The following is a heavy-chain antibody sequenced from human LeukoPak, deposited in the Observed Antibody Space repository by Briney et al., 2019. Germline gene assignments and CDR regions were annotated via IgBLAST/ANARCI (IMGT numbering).Heavy chain of an antibody. D-gene: IGHD6-13*01. V-gene: IGHV3-48*01. CDR1: GFTFSSYS. CDR2: ISSSSSTI. CDR3: ARDLAAGIIYYYYMDV. Sequence: PGGSLRLSCAASGFTFSSYSMNWVRQAPGKGLEWVSYISSSSSTIYYADPVKGRFTISRDNAKNSLYLQMNSLRAEDTAVYYCARDLAAGIIYYYYMDVWGKGTTVTVSS. J-gene: IGHJ6*03.